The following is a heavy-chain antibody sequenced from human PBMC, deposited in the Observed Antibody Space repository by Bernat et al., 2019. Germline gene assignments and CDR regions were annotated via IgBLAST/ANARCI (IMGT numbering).Heavy chain of an antibody. D-gene: IGHD2-21*02. CDR3: TTEIRGVTAPT. CDR2: IKTKADRGTT. J-gene: IGHJ4*02. Sequence: EVQLVESGGGLVQPGGSLRLSCAASGFTFNNAWMNWVRQAPGKGLEWVGRIKTKADRGTTDYAAPVKGRFTISRDDSKNTLYLQMNNLKTEDTAVYYCTTEIRGVTAPTWGQGTLITVSS. CDR1: GFTFNNAW. V-gene: IGHV3-15*07.